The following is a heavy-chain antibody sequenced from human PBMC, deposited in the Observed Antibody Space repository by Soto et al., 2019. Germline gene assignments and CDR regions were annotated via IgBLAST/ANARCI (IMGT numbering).Heavy chain of an antibody. CDR3: ARESSSGRGDRLDY. D-gene: IGHD6-19*01. CDR2: IRYDGSNR. V-gene: IGHV3-33*01. CDR1: GFRFSNYG. Sequence: QVKLVESGGGVGQPGRSLRLSCATSGFRFSNYGRHWVRQTPGKGLEWVALIRYDGSNRFHEDSVKGRFTISRDISESTVFLQMDRLRVEDTAVDYCARESSSGRGDRLDYWGQGTLVTVSS. J-gene: IGHJ4*02.